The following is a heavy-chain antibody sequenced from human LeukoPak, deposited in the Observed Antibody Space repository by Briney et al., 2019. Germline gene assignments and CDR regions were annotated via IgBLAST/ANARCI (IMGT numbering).Heavy chain of an antibody. CDR1: GGSISRYH. CDR3: ARLGYSRDWYKIDQ. D-gene: IGHD6-19*01. CDR2: IHSSGST. J-gene: IGHJ5*02. Sequence: PSETLSLTCTVSGGSISRYHWSWIRQPPGKGLEWIGYIHSSGSTNYNPSLESRLTISGDTSKNQFSLRLSSVTAADTAVYYCARLGYSRDWYKIDQWGQGTLVTVSS. V-gene: IGHV4-59*08.